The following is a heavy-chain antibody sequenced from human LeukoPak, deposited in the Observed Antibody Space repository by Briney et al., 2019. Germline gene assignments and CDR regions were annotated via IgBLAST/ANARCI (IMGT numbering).Heavy chain of an antibody. D-gene: IGHD3-16*02. J-gene: IGHJ6*03. CDR2: ITSSSSYI. CDR1: GFTFSSYT. CDR3: ARGLGYDYVWGSYRTGYYMDV. V-gene: IGHV3-21*01. Sequence: GGSLRLSCAASGFTFSSYTMNWVRQAPGKGLEWVSSITSSSSYIYYADSLKGRFTISRDNSKNTLYLQMNSLTAADTAVYYCARGLGYDYVWGSYRTGYYMDVWGKGTTVTVSS.